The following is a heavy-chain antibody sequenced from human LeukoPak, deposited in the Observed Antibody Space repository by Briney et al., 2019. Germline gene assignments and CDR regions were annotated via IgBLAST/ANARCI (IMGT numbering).Heavy chain of an antibody. J-gene: IGHJ3*02. V-gene: IGHV4-31*03. CDR2: IYYSGSA. Sequence: PSETLSLTCSVSGGAIGSDGYYWNWIRQHPGKGLEWIGYIYYSGSASYNPSLKSRVTISVDTSKNQFSLRLSSVTAADTAVYYCARDLVTVTKGFDIWGQGTMVSVSS. CDR1: GGAIGSDGYY. D-gene: IGHD4-17*01. CDR3: ARDLVTVTKGFDI.